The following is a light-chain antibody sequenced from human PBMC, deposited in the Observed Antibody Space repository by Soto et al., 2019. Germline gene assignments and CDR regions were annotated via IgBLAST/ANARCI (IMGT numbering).Light chain of an antibody. V-gene: IGKV3-15*01. CDR2: GAS. CDR3: QQYNKWPLFT. J-gene: IGKJ3*01. Sequence: EVVLTQSPATLSVSPGERATLSCRASQTVGTNLAWYQQRPGQAPRLLIYGASTRATGIPARFSGSGSGSEFTLTIRSLQSDDFAVYCCQQYNKWPLFTFGPGTRVDNK. CDR1: QTVGTN.